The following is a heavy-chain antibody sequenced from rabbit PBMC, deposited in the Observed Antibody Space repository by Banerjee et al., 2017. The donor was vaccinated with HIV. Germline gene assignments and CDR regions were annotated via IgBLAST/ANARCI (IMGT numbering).Heavy chain of an antibody. J-gene: IGHJ4*01. CDR2: IGTGSSGST. CDR1: GFSFSSSYW. CDR3: ARGGNL. Sequence: QSLEESGGDLVKPGASLTLTCTASGFSFSSSYWICWVRQAPGKGLEWIACIGTGSSGSTYYASWAKGRFTISEPSSTTVTLQMTSLTVADTATYFCARGGNLWGPGTLVTVS. V-gene: IGHV1S40*01.